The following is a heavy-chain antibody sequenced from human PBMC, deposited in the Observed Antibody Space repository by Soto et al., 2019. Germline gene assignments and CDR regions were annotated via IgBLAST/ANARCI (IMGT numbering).Heavy chain of an antibody. J-gene: IGHJ4*02. Sequence: ASVKVSCKASGYTLTSYGISWVRQAPGQGLEWMGWISAYNGNTNYAQKLQGRVTMTTDTSTSTAYMELRSLRSDDTAVYYCARRSSPTSDYGDYVFDYWGQGTLVTVSS. CDR1: GYTLTSYG. V-gene: IGHV1-18*01. CDR2: ISAYNGNT. D-gene: IGHD4-17*01. CDR3: ARRSSPTSDYGDYVFDY.